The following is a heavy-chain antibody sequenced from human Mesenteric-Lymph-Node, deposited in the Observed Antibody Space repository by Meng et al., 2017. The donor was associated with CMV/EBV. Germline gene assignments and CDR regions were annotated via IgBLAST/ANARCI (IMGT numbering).Heavy chain of an antibody. J-gene: IGHJ4*02. V-gene: IGHV4-34*01. CDR1: GGSLSGYD. Sequence: SETLSLTCGVSGGSLSGYDWSWIRQPPGRRLEWIGEINHSGSTTYNPSLKSRVTISLDTSKNQFSLKLSSVTAADTAVYYCARHFRGVSPWGQGTLVTVSS. CDR3: ARHFRGVSP. D-gene: IGHD3-10*01. CDR2: INHSGST.